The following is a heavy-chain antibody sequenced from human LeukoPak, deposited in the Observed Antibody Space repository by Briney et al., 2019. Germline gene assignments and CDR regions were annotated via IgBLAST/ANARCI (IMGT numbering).Heavy chain of an antibody. CDR3: ARGGRVATISYGSLDY. J-gene: IGHJ4*02. D-gene: IGHD5-12*01. CDR1: GGSLSTYF. V-gene: IGHV4-4*07. CDR2: IYTSGST. Sequence: PSETLSLTCTVSGGSLSTYFWSWVRQPAGKGLEWIGRIYTSGSTNYNPSLESRVTMSVDTSKNQLSLKLTSVTAADTAVYYCARGGRVATISYGSLDYWGQGTLVTVSS.